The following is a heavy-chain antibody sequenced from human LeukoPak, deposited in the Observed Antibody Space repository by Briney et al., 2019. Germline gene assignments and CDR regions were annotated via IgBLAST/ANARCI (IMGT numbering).Heavy chain of an antibody. CDR3: ARGWGGGYNRDY. Sequence: SETLSLTCTVSGGSISSYYWSWIRQPPGKGLEWIGYIYYSGSTNYNPSLKSRVTISVDTSKNQFSLKLSSVTAADTAVYYCARGWGGGYNRDYWGQGTLVTVSS. D-gene: IGHD5-24*01. J-gene: IGHJ4*02. CDR1: GGSISSYY. V-gene: IGHV4-59*01. CDR2: IYYSGST.